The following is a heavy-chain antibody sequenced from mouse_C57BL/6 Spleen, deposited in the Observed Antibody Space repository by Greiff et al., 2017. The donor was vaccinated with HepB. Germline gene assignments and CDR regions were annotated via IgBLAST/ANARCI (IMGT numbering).Heavy chain of an antibody. Sequence: QVQLQQPGAELVKPGASVKLSCKASGYTFTSYWMQWVKQRPGQGLEWIGEIDPSDSYTNYNQKFKGKATLTVDTSSSTAYMQLSSLTSEDSAVYYCARGLITTVESPFDYWGQGTTLTVSS. CDR3: ARGLITTVESPFDY. CDR2: IDPSDSYT. V-gene: IGHV1-50*01. CDR1: GYTFTSYW. D-gene: IGHD1-1*01. J-gene: IGHJ2*01.